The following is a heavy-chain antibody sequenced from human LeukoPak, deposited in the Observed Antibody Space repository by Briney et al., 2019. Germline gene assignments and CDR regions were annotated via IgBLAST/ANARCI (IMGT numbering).Heavy chain of an antibody. CDR2: ISAYNGNT. J-gene: IGHJ4*02. CDR3: ARNYGSGSYSPTVY. Sequence: GASVKVSCKASGYTFTSYGISWVRQAPGQGLEWMGWISAYNGNTNYAQKLQGRVTMTTDTSTSTAYMELRSLRSDDTAVYYCARNYGSGSYSPTVYWGQGTLVTVSS. V-gene: IGHV1-18*01. CDR1: GYTFTSYG. D-gene: IGHD3-10*01.